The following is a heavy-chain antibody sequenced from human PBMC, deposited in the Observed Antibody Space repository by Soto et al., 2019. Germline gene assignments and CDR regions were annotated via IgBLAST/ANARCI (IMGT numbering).Heavy chain of an antibody. J-gene: IGHJ6*02. CDR1: GFTFSSYG. CDR3: ANIIAVAGTFRSTYYYGMDV. V-gene: IGHV3-30*18. Sequence: GGSLRLSCAASGFTFSSYGMHWVRQAPGKGLEWVAVISYDGSNKYYADSVKGRFTISRDNSKNTLYLQMNSLRAEDTAVYYWANIIAVAGTFRSTYYYGMDVWGQGTTVTVSS. CDR2: ISYDGSNK. D-gene: IGHD6-19*01.